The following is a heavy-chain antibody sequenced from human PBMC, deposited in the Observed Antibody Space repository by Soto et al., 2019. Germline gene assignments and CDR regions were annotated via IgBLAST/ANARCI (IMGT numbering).Heavy chain of an antibody. CDR1: GFTFSSYY. Sequence: EVQLVESGGGFVQPGGSLRLSCAVSGFTFSSYYMQWVRQGPGMGLVYVARIDFDGRSTVHADSVKGRFTISRDNAKNTLYPQMNSLRVEDTGVYYCARGGSTAWLRALDLWGQGTLVTVSS. J-gene: IGHJ5*02. D-gene: IGHD6-13*01. V-gene: IGHV3-74*01. CDR2: IDFDGRST. CDR3: ARGGSTAWLRALDL.